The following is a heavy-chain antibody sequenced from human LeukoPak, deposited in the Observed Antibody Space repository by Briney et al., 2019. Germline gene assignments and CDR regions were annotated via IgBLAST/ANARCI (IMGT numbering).Heavy chain of an antibody. V-gene: IGHV3-7*01. J-gene: IGHJ4*02. Sequence: ASVKVSCKASGYTFTSYGISWVRQAPGKGLEWVANIKQDGSEKYYVDSVKGRFTISRDNAKNSLYLQMNSLRAEDTAVYYCARAPYYYDSSGYYYDYWGQGTLVTVSS. CDR2: IKQDGSEK. CDR3: ARAPYYYDSSGYYYDY. D-gene: IGHD3-22*01. CDR1: GYTFTSYG.